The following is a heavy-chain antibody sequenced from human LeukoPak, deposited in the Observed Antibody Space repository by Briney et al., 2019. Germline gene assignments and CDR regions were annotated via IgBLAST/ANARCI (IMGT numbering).Heavy chain of an antibody. J-gene: IGHJ4*02. CDR1: GFTFSDYY. CDR2: ISSSGSTI. Sequence: EGSLRLSCAASGFTFSDYYMSWIRQAPGKGLEWVSYISSSGSTIYYADSVKGRFTISRDNAKNSLYLQMNSLRAEDTAVYYCARGTYDFWSGYPDSFDYWGQGTLVTVSS. V-gene: IGHV3-11*04. CDR3: ARGTYDFWSGYPDSFDY. D-gene: IGHD3-3*01.